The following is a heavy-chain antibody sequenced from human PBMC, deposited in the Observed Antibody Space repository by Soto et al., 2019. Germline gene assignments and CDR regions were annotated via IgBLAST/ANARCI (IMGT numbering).Heavy chain of an antibody. Sequence: QVQLAESGGGVVQPGRSLRLSYATSGFVSNDYDIHWVRQAPGKGLAWLASISYDGSNKYYADSVKGRFTISRDNSKNTLSLQINSLGAEDTAVYYCSRGIKGGLDAWGPGTLVTVSS. J-gene: IGHJ5*02. CDR2: ISYDGSNK. V-gene: IGHV3-30*03. CDR3: SRGIKGGLDA. CDR1: GFVSNDYD. D-gene: IGHD2-21*01.